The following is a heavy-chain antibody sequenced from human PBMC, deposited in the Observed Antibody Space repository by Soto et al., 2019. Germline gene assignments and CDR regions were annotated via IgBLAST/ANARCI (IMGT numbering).Heavy chain of an antibody. CDR2: INPNSGGT. D-gene: IGHD2-15*01. J-gene: IGHJ4*02. Sequence: QVQLVQSGAEVKKPGASVTVSCKASGYTFTGYYMHWVRQAPGQGLEWMGWINPNSGGTNYAQKFQGRVTMTRDTSISTAYMELSRLRSDDTAVYYCARVNVVVVASTREYYFDYWGQGTLVTVSS. CDR1: GYTFTGYY. CDR3: ARVNVVVVASTREYYFDY. V-gene: IGHV1-2*02.